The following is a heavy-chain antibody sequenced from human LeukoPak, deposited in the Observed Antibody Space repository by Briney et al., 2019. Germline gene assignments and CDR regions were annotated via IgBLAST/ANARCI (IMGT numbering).Heavy chain of an antibody. CDR3: ARGRGIAVALWWFDP. V-gene: IGHV4-4*07. CDR1: GGSISSYY. J-gene: IGHJ3*01. D-gene: IGHD6-19*01. Sequence: SETLSLTCTVSGGSISSYYWSWIRQPAGKGLEWIGRIYTSGSTNYNPSLKSRVTMSVDTSKNQFSLKLSSVTAADTAVYYCARGRGIAVALWWFDPWGQGTMVTVSS. CDR2: IYTSGST.